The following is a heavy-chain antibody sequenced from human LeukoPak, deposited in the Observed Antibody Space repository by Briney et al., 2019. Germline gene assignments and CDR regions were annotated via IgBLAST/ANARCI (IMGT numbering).Heavy chain of an antibody. V-gene: IGHV3-23*01. CDR1: GFTFSSYA. Sequence: GGSLRLSCAASGFTFSSYAMSWVRQAPGKGLEWVSAMSGSGDTTYYAGYADSVKGRFTISRDNSRNTLYLQMNSLRAEDTAVYYCAKDGAYCGGDCYSGYFQHWGQGTLVTVSS. CDR3: AKDGAYCGGDCYSGYFQH. J-gene: IGHJ1*01. D-gene: IGHD2-21*02. CDR2: MSGSGDTT.